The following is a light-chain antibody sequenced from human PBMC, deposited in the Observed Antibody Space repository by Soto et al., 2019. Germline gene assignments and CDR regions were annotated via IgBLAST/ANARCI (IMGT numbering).Light chain of an antibody. CDR3: QQYNKWPQT. J-gene: IGKJ1*01. Sequence: EIVLTQSPGTLSLSPGERVTLSCRASQSVSIDLAWYQQKPGQAPRLLIYGASTRATDTPPSFTGSGSGTEFTLTTSSLQSEDIAVYYCQQYNKWPQTFGQGTKVDIK. CDR1: QSVSID. CDR2: GAS. V-gene: IGKV3-15*01.